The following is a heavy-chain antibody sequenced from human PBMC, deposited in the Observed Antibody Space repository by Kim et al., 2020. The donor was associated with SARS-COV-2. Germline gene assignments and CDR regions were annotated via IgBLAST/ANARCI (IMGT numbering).Heavy chain of an antibody. Sequence: QKFQGRVTITRDTSASTAYMELSSLRSEDMAVYYCARGGYSTGFYFHYDYWGQGSLVTVSS. CDR3: ARGGYSTGFYFHYDY. D-gene: IGHD6-19*01. J-gene: IGHJ4*02. V-gene: IGHV1-3*01.